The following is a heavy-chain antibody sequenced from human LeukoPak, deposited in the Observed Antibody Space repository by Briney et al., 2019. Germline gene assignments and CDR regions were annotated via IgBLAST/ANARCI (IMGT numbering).Heavy chain of an antibody. V-gene: IGHV4-39*07. CDR1: GGSISSSSYY. CDR3: ARDRRYDILTGYPNWFDP. CDR2: IYYSGST. D-gene: IGHD3-9*01. J-gene: IGHJ5*02. Sequence: PSETLSLTCTVSGGSISSSSYYWGWIRQPPGKGLEWIGSIYYSGSTYYNPSLKSRVTISVDTSKNQFSLKLSSVTAADTAVYYCARDRRYDILTGYPNWFDPWGQGTLVTVSS.